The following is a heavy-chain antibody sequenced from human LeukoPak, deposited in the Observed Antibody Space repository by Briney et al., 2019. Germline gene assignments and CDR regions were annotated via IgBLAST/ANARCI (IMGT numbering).Heavy chain of an antibody. D-gene: IGHD3-16*01. Sequence: PSETLSLTCTVSGYSISSGYYWGWIRQPPGKGLEWIGSIYHSGSTYYNPSLKSRVTISVDTSKNQFFLKLSSVTAADTAVYYCARVEITGPFDYWGQGTLVTVSS. CDR2: IYHSGST. J-gene: IGHJ4*02. CDR1: GYSISSGYY. CDR3: ARVEITGPFDY. V-gene: IGHV4-38-2*02.